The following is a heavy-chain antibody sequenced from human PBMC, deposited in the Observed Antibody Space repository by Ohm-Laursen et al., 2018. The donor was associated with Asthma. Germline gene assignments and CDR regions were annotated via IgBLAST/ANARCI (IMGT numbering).Heavy chain of an antibody. CDR1: GYTFTSYD. V-gene: IGHV1-8*01. D-gene: IGHD3-3*01. Sequence: ASVKVSCKASGYTFTSYDINWVRQATGQGLEWMGWMNPNSGNTGYAQKFQGRVTMTRNTSISTAYMELSSLRSEDTAVYYCARGSHKFVITIFVTGSRWFDPWGQGTLVTVSS. CDR3: ARGSHKFVITIFVTGSRWFDP. CDR2: MNPNSGNT. J-gene: IGHJ5*02.